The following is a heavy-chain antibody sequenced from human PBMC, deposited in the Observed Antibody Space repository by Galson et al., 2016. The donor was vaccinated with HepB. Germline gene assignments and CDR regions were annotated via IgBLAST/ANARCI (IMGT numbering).Heavy chain of an antibody. V-gene: IGHV3-74*03. CDR2: AGNDGGNT. D-gene: IGHD1-14*01. Sequence: SLRLSCAASGFPFSVSWMHWVRQTPGKGLVWVSRAGNDGGNTTYAASVRGRFTISRDNAQNTLYPQMNSLRAEDTAVYYCVTELARPRDYWGQGSLVTVSS. J-gene: IGHJ4*02. CDR1: GFPFSVSW. CDR3: VTELARPRDY.